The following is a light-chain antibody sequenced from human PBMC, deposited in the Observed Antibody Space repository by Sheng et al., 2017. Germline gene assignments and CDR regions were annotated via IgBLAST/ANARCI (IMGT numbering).Light chain of an antibody. Sequence: SYVLTQPPSVSVAPGQTARITXGGNNFGSKNVHWYQQKPARPLWWSSLMTATGPQGSLTDSLASKSGNTATLTISRVEVGDEADYYCQVLDRSGDLWVFGGGTKLTVL. CDR1: NFGSKN. V-gene: IGLV3-21*02. J-gene: IGLJ3*02. CDR2: MTA. CDR3: QVLDRSGDLWV.